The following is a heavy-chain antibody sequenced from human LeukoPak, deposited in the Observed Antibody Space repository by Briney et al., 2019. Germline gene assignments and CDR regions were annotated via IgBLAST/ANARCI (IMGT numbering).Heavy chain of an antibody. J-gene: IGHJ4*02. CDR2: ISRSSSYI. CDR3: ARGDDTPLYYYGSGSYHYYFDY. V-gene: IGHV3-21*01. D-gene: IGHD3-10*01. Sequence: PGGSLRLSCAASGFTFSSYSMNWVRQAPGKGLEWVSSISRSSSYIYYADSVKGRFTISRDNAKNSLCLQMNGLRAGDTAVYYCARGDDTPLYYYGSGSYHYYFDYWGQGTLVTVSS. CDR1: GFTFSSYS.